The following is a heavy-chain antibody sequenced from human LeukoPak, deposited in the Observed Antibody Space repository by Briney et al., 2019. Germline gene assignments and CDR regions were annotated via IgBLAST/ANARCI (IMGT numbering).Heavy chain of an antibody. J-gene: IGHJ4*02. V-gene: IGHV1-69*04. CDR2: IIPILGIA. CDR1: GGTFISYT. D-gene: IGHD3-22*01. Sequence: GSSVKVSCKASGGTFISYTISWVRQAPGQGREWMGGIIPILGIANYAQKFQGRVTITADRSTSTAYMELSSLRSEDTAVYYCAREEDHYYDSSGYRSYWGQGTLVTVSS. CDR3: AREEDHYYDSSGYRSY.